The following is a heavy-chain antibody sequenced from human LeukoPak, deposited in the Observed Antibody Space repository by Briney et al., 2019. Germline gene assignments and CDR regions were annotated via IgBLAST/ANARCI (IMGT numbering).Heavy chain of an antibody. V-gene: IGHV3-74*01. J-gene: IGHJ4*02. CDR2: INSDGSST. CDR3: ARDGYCSNGVCYGKDY. Sequence: GGSLRLSCVASGFTFNNYWMHWVRQAPGKGLVWVSRINSDGSSTRYADSVKGRFTISRDNAKNTLYLQMNSLRAEDTAVYYCARDGYCSNGVCYGKDYWGQGTLVTVSS. D-gene: IGHD2-8*01. CDR1: GFTFNNYW.